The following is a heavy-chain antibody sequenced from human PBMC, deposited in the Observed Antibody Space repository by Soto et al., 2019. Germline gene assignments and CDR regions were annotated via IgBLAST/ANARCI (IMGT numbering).Heavy chain of an antibody. CDR3: ARSPDYHYYMDV. J-gene: IGHJ6*03. V-gene: IGHV3-23*01. CDR1: GFNFSSYS. Sequence: GGSLRLSCAASGFNFSSYSMNWVRQAPGKGLEWVSAIGGSEGGTYYADSVKGRFAISRDNSKNTLYLQMNSLRAEDTAVYYCARSPDYHYYMDVWGKGTTVTVSS. CDR2: IGGSEGGT.